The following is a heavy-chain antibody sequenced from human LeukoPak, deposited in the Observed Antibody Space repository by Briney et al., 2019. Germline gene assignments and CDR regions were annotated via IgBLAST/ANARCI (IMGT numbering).Heavy chain of an antibody. D-gene: IGHD6-13*01. V-gene: IGHV3-48*01. J-gene: IGHJ3*02. CDR2: ISSSSSTI. Sequence: TGGSLRLFCAASGLTVSIYSMNWFLQCQGKELELVSYISSSSSTIYYADSLKLRLTISRDNAKNSLYLQMNRLRAEDTAVYYCARDRNIGYSEWHDAFDIWGQGTMVTVSS. CDR3: ARDRNIGYSEWHDAFDI. CDR1: GLTVSIYS.